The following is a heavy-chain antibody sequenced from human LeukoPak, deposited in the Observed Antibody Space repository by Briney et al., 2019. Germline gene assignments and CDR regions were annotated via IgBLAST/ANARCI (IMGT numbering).Heavy chain of an antibody. D-gene: IGHD1-26*01. CDR3: ARGIGSREGDY. Sequence: SETLSLTCTVSGGSISSSSYYWGWIRQPPGEGLEWIGSIYYSGSTYYNPSLKSRVTISVDTSKNQFSLKLSSVTAADTAVYYCARGIGSREGDYWGQGTLVTVSS. V-gene: IGHV4-39*01. CDR2: IYYSGST. CDR1: GGSISSSSYY. J-gene: IGHJ4*02.